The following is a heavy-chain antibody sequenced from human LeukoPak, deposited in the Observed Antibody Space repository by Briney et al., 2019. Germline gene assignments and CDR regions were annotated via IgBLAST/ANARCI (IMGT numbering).Heavy chain of an antibody. Sequence: ASVKVSCKASGYTFTGYYMHWVRQAPGQGLEWMGWINPNSGDTNYAQNFQGRVTMTRDPSISTAHMELSGLRSDDTAVFYCARKTGTFGLIDYWGQGTLVTVSS. J-gene: IGHJ4*02. CDR3: ARKTGTFGLIDY. V-gene: IGHV1-2*02. CDR2: INPNSGDT. D-gene: IGHD1-7*01. CDR1: GYTFTGYY.